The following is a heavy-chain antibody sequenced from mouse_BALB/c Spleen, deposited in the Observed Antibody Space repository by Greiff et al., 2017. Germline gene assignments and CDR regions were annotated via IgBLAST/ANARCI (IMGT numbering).Heavy chain of an antibody. J-gene: IGHJ4*01. V-gene: IGHV1-87*01. CDR2: IYPGDGDT. D-gene: IGHD2-4*01. CDR3: ARVGVNYDYAMDY. CDR1: GYTFTSYW. Sequence: VQLQQSGAELARPGASVKLSCKASGYTFTSYWMQWVKQRPGQGLEWIGAIYPGDGDTRYTQKFKGKATLTADKSSSTAYMQLSSLASEDSAVYYCARVGVNYDYAMDYWGQGTSVTVSS.